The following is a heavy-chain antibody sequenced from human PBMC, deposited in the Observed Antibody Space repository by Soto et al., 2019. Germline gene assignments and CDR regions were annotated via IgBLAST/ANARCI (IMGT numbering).Heavy chain of an antibody. D-gene: IGHD2-2*01. CDR1: GFTFSNYA. V-gene: IGHV3-23*01. J-gene: IGHJ5*02. Sequence: PGGSLRLSCAASGFTFSNYAMSWVRQAPGKGLEWVSALSDGGGSTFYADSVRGRFTISRDNSKNTLYLQMNSLRAEDTAVYYCAKAGTTSPYNWFDPWGQGTQVTVSS. CDR3: AKAGTTSPYNWFDP. CDR2: LSDGGGST.